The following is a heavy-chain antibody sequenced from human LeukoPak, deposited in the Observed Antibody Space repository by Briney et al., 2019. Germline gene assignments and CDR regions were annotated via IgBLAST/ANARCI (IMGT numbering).Heavy chain of an antibody. D-gene: IGHD4-17*01. CDR3: ARGRGDGRY. Sequence: SETLSLTCTVSGGSISSYYWTWIRQPPGKGLEYIGYVYYSGSTNYNPSLKSRVTISVDTSKNQFSLKLSSVTAADTAVYYCARGRGDGRYWGQGTLVTVSS. CDR1: GGSISSYY. J-gene: IGHJ4*02. V-gene: IGHV4-59*01. CDR2: VYYSGST.